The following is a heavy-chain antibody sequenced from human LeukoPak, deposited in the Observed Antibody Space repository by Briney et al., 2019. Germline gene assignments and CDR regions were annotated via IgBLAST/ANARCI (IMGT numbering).Heavy chain of an antibody. CDR3: ARDLGTADVIDI. J-gene: IGHJ3*02. D-gene: IGHD5-18*01. CDR2: IYDSGST. CDR1: SGSISSYY. V-gene: IGHV4-59*01. Sequence: PSETLSLTCTVSSGSISSYYWSWIRQPPGKGLEWIGYIYDSGSTNYNPSLKSRVTISVDTSKNQFSLKLSSVTAADTAVYYCARDLGTADVIDIWGQGTMVTVSS.